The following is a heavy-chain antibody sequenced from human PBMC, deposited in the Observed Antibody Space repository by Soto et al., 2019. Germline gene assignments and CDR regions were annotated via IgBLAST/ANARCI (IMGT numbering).Heavy chain of an antibody. CDR3: AREPPPTAMATGYFDY. Sequence: SVKVSCKASGGTFSSYAISWVRQAPGQGLEWMGGIIPIFGTANYAQKFQGRVTITADESTSTAYMELSSLRSEDTAVYYCAREPPPTAMATGYFDYWGQGTLVTVSS. V-gene: IGHV1-69*13. CDR2: IIPIFGTA. J-gene: IGHJ4*02. CDR1: GGTFSSYA. D-gene: IGHD5-18*01.